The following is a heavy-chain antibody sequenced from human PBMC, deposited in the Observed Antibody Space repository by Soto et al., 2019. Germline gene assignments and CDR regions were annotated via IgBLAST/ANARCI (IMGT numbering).Heavy chain of an antibody. Sequence: EVQLVESGGGLVQPGGSLRLSCAASGFTFSSYWMSWVRQAPGKGLEWVANIKQDGSEKYYVDSVKGRFTISRDNAKNSRYLQMNSLRAEDTAVYYCARGAVAGGYYDYYMDVWGKGTTVTVSS. CDR1: GFTFSSYW. V-gene: IGHV3-7*04. CDR2: IKQDGSEK. CDR3: ARGAVAGGYYDYYMDV. D-gene: IGHD3-10*01. J-gene: IGHJ6*03.